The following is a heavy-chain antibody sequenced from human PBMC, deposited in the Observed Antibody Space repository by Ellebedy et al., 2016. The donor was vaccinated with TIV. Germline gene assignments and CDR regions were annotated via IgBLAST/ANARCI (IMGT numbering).Heavy chain of an antibody. V-gene: IGHV3-74*01. CDR2: INGDGSHT. J-gene: IGHJ4*02. CDR1: GFTFSTYA. CDR3: AVAGFDH. D-gene: IGHD6-19*01. Sequence: GESLKISCAASGFTFSTYAMGWARQAPGKGLVWVSHINGDGSHTIYADSVKGRFTISRDNAKNSAYLQMNSLRAEDTAIYYCAVAGFDHWGQGTLVTVSS.